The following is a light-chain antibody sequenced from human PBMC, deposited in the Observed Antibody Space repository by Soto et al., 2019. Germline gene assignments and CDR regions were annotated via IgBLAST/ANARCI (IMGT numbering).Light chain of an antibody. J-gene: IGKJ2*01. CDR2: GAS. CDR3: QQYSSYPYT. CDR1: QGITNG. Sequence: DIQMTQSPSSVSASVGDSVTMTCRASQGITNGLAWYQQKPGKAPKPLIYGASSLQSGVPSRFSGGGSGTEFILTISRLQPDDFATYYCQQYSSYPYTFGQGTKVDIK. V-gene: IGKV1D-16*01.